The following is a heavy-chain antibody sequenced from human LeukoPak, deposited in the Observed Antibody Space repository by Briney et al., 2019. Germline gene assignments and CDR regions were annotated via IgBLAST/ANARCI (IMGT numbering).Heavy chain of an antibody. CDR1: GGSFSGYY. D-gene: IGHD3-22*01. J-gene: IGHJ6*03. V-gene: IGHV4-34*01. Sequence: SETLSLTCAVYGGSFSGYYWSWIRQPPGKGLEWIGEINHSGSTNYNPSLKSRVTISVDTSKNQFSLKLSSVTAADTAVYYCARVTPPYYYDSSGYYPMGYMDVWGKGTTVTVSS. CDR3: ARVTPPYYYDSSGYYPMGYMDV. CDR2: INHSGST.